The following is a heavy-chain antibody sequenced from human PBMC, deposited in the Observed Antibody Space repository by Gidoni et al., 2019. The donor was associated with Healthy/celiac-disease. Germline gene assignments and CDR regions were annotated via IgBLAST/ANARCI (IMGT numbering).Heavy chain of an antibody. CDR1: GFPFSRSA. J-gene: IGHJ4*02. CDR2: ISGSGGST. Sequence: EVQLLESGGGLVQPGGSLRLSCAASGFPFSRSAMRWVRQAPGKGLEWVSAISGSGGSTYYADSVKGRFTISRDNSKNTLYLQMNSLRAEDTAVYYCAKFVVVTATNPKQKEDYFDYWGQGTLVTVSS. CDR3: AKFVVVTATNPKQKEDYFDY. D-gene: IGHD2-21*02. V-gene: IGHV3-23*01.